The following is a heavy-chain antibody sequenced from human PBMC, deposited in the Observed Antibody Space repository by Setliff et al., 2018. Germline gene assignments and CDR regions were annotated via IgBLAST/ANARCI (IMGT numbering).Heavy chain of an antibody. CDR3: ARSGDPKSAFERYLFD. J-gene: IGHJ4*02. V-gene: IGHV3-30*04. CDR1: GFTFSSYV. Sequence: GGSLRLSCAASGFTFSSYVMHWVRQAPGKGLEWVAVISYDGSNKYYADSVKGRFTISRDNSKNTLYLQMNSLRAEDTAVYYCARSGDPKSAFERYLFDWGQGTLVTVSS. D-gene: IGHD1-1*01. CDR2: ISYDGSNK.